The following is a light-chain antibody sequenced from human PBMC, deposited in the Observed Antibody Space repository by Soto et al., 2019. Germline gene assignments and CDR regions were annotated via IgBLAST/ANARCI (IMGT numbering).Light chain of an antibody. J-gene: IGKJ4*01. CDR2: WAS. CDR3: QQYYTAPLT. V-gene: IGKV4-1*01. Sequence: DIVMTQSPDSLAVSLGERATINCKSSQSVLYSSNNENYLAWYQQKPGQPPKVIIYWASTRESGVPDRFSGSGSGTDFTLTISRLQAEDVAIYYCQQYYTAPLTFGGGTKVDIK. CDR1: QSVLYSSNNENY.